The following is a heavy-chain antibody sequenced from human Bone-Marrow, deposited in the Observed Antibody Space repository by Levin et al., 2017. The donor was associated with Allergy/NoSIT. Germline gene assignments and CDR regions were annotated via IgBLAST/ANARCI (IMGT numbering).Heavy chain of an antibody. V-gene: IGHV3-15*01. Sequence: GESLKISCAASGFTFSNAWMSWVRQAPGKGLEWVGRIKSKTDGGTTDYAAPVKGRFTISRDDSKNTLYLQMNSLKTEDTAVYYCTTEDPRSPAVNWFDPWGQGTLVTVSS. CDR2: IKSKTDGGTT. CDR3: TTEDPRSPAVNWFDP. CDR1: GFTFSNAW. D-gene: IGHD2-2*01. J-gene: IGHJ5*02.